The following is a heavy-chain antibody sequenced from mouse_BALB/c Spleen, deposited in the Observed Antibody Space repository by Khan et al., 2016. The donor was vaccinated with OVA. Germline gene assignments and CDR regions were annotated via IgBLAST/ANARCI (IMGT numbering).Heavy chain of an antibody. CDR3: ARDMPLTKRNYAVDY. Sequence: VELVESGGGLVQPGGSLRLSCATSGFTFTDYYMSWVRQPPGKALEWLGFIRNKANGYTTEYSASVKGRLTIYRDNSQSNLSLQMNTLRAEVRATYYCARDMPLTKRNYAVDYWGQGTSVTVSA. D-gene: IGHD1-3*01. CDR1: GFTFTDYY. CDR2: IRNKANGYTT. J-gene: IGHJ4*01. V-gene: IGHV7-3*02.